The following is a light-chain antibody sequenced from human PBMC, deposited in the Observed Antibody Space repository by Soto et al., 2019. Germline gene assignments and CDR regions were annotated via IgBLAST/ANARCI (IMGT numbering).Light chain of an antibody. Sequence: DIQMTQSPSSLSASVGDRVTITCRASQSISSYLNWYQQKPGKAPKLLIYAASSLQSGVPSRFSGSGSGTDFPLTISSLQPEDFATYYCQQSYSTRYTFGQGTKLEFK. J-gene: IGKJ2*01. CDR2: AAS. CDR1: QSISSY. CDR3: QQSYSTRYT. V-gene: IGKV1-39*01.